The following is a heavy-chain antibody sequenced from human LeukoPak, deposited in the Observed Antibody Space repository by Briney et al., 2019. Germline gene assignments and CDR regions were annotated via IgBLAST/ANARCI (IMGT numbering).Heavy chain of an antibody. Sequence: PGGSLRLSCAASGFTFSSYWMSWVRQAPGKGLEWVANIKQDGSEKYYVDSVKGRFTISRDNAKNSLYLQMNSLRAEDTAVYYCARGVPKTSYYYYYMDVWGKGTTVTVSS. CDR2: IKQDGSEK. D-gene: IGHD4-11*01. V-gene: IGHV3-7*01. J-gene: IGHJ6*03. CDR1: GFTFSSYW. CDR3: ARGVPKTSYYYYYMDV.